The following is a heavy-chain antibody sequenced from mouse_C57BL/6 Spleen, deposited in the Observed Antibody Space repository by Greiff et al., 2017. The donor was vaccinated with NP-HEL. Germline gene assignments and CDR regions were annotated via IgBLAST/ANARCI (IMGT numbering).Heavy chain of an antibody. Sequence: QVQLQQSGPELVKPGASVKISCKASGYAFSSSWMNWVKQRPGKGLEWIGRIYPGDGDTNYNGKFKGKATLTADKSSSTAYMQLSSLTSEDSAVYFCAIYGSSLFAYWGQGTLVTVSA. J-gene: IGHJ3*01. D-gene: IGHD1-1*01. CDR2: IYPGDGDT. CDR3: AIYGSSLFAY. CDR1: GYAFSSSW. V-gene: IGHV1-82*01.